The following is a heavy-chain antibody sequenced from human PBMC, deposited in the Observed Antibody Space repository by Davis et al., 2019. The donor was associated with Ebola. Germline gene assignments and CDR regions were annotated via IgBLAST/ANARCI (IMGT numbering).Heavy chain of an antibody. D-gene: IGHD3-22*01. J-gene: IGHJ4*02. CDR1: GFTFSSYG. V-gene: IGHV3-7*01. CDR2: IKQDGSEK. CDR3: AKDSPHDSSGYYPDY. Sequence: GESLKISCAASGFTFSSYGMHWVRQAPGKGLEWVANIKQDGSEKYYVDSVKGRFTISRDTSKNTVYLQMNSLGVEDTAVYYCAKDSPHDSSGYYPDYWGQGTLVTVSS.